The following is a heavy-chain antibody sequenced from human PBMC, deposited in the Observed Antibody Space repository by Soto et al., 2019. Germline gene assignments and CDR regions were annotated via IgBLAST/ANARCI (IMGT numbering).Heavy chain of an antibody. CDR1: GGTFSSYA. J-gene: IGHJ4*02. D-gene: IGHD2-2*01. Sequence: QVQLVQSGAEVKKPGSSVKVSCKASGGTFSSYAISWVRQAPGQGLEWMGGITPIFGTANYAQKFQGRVTITADESTSTAYMELSSLRSEDTAVYYCASALVPAADGELWYGEHFDYWGQGTLVTVSS. V-gene: IGHV1-69*12. CDR2: ITPIFGTA. CDR3: ASALVPAADGELWYGEHFDY.